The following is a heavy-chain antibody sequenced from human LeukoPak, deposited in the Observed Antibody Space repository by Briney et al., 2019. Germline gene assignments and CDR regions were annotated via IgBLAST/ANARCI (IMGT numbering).Heavy chain of an antibody. CDR1: GFTFDDYA. CDR3: AKYIAAAGTGDY. D-gene: IGHD6-13*01. Sequence: PGGSLRLSCAASGFTFDDYAMHWVRQAPGKGLEWVSGISWNSGSIGYADSVKGRFTISRDNSKNTLYLQMNSLRAEDTAVYYCAKYIAAAGTGDYWGQGTLVTVSS. CDR2: ISWNSGSI. J-gene: IGHJ4*02. V-gene: IGHV3-9*01.